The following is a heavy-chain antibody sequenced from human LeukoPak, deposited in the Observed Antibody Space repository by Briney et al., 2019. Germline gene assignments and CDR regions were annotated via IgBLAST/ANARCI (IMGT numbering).Heavy chain of an antibody. D-gene: IGHD6-19*01. CDR2: IFWRDEK. Sequence: SGPTLVNPTQTLTLTCTFSGFSLDTSGVGVGWIRQPPGKALEWLTLIFWRDEKIYSPSLKNRLTITKGTSKNQVVLTMTNMDPVDTATYYCAHSMWLAFDDWGQGTLVTVSS. V-gene: IGHV2-5*01. CDR3: AHSMWLAFDD. J-gene: IGHJ4*02. CDR1: GFSLDTSGVG.